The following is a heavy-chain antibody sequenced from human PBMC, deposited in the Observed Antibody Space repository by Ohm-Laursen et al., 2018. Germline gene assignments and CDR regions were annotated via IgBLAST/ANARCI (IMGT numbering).Heavy chain of an antibody. CDR2: IKSKTDGGTT. CDR3: ATGLPADGAFNI. V-gene: IGHV3-15*01. Sequence: SLRLSCAASEFTFSNAWMSWVRQAPGKELEWVGRIKSKTDGGTTDYAAPVKDRLTISRDDSKTTLYLQMNSLKTEDTAVYYCATGLPADGAFNIWGQGTMVTVSS. CDR1: EFTFSNAW. D-gene: IGHD5-24*01. J-gene: IGHJ3*02.